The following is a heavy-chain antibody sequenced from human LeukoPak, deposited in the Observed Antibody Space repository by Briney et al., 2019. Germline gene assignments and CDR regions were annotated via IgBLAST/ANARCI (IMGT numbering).Heavy chain of an antibody. CDR2: IKNDGGNE. D-gene: IGHD3-10*02. CDR1: GFTFSTFH. V-gene: IGHV3-30*02. CDR3: ARSYVLNFFNP. J-gene: IGHJ5*02. Sequence: GGSLRLSCATSGFTFSTFHMHWVRQAPGGVPEWVAFIKNDGGNEYYGDSVKGRFTISRDNSKSTVYLQMDSLTAEDTAVYYCARSYVLNFFNPWGQGTLVTVSS.